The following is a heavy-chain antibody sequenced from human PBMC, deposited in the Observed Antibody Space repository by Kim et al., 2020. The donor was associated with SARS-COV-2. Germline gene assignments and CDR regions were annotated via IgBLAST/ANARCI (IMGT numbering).Heavy chain of an antibody. Sequence: PVKGRFTISRDDSKNTLYLQMNSLKTEDTAVYYCTSSDYVWGSYRPPLGYWGQGTLVTVSS. D-gene: IGHD3-16*02. J-gene: IGHJ4*02. V-gene: IGHV3-15*01. CDR3: TSSDYVWGSYRPPLGY.